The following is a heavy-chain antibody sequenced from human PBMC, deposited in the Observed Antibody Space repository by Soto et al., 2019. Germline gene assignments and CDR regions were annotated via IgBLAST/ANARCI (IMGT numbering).Heavy chain of an antibody. J-gene: IGHJ6*02. CDR2: IYYSGST. Sequence: SDTLSLTCTVSGGSLSGYYWSWIRQPPGKGLEWIGYIYYSGSTNYNPSLKSRLTISVDTSKNQFSLKLSSVTTADTAVYYCAAHSGYDQYYYYGMDVWGQGTTVNVSS. D-gene: IGHD5-12*01. CDR1: GGSLSGYY. V-gene: IGHV4-59*01. CDR3: AAHSGYDQYYYYGMDV.